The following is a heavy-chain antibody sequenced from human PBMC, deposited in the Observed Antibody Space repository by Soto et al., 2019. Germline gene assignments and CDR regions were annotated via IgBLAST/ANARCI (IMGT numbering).Heavy chain of an antibody. J-gene: IGHJ4*02. CDR2: ITYSGTT. CDR3: ARESLYGADFDY. V-gene: IGHV4-30-4*01. Sequence: PSETLSLTCSVSGDSITTGDYYWSWIRQSPGTGLEWLGRITYSGTTYYNPSLKSRLTVSLDTSNNQFFLKLSSVTPADTAVYYCARESLYGADFDYWGQGILVTVS. CDR1: GDSITTGDYY. D-gene: IGHD4-17*01.